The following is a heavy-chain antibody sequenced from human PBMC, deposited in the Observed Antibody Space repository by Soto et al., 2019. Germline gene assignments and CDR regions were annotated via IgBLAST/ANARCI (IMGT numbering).Heavy chain of an antibody. CDR1: GVSMNTYY. CDR2: VYYTGTT. V-gene: IGHV4-59*08. Sequence: SETLSLTCTVPGVSMNTYYWSWIRQPPGKGLEWIGYVYYTGTTMYNPSLKSRLTISVDRSKNQVSLNLTSVTAADTAVYFCARLGGYYQALDHWSQGTLVTVSS. CDR3: ARLGGYYQALDH. J-gene: IGHJ4*02. D-gene: IGHD3-3*01.